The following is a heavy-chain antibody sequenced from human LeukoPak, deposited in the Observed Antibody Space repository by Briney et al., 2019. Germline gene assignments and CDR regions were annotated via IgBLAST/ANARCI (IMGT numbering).Heavy chain of an antibody. CDR1: GFTFSSYA. CDR3: ARDSGEDRGYENAVYFDY. D-gene: IGHD5-12*01. CDR2: ISYDGSNK. J-gene: IGHJ4*02. Sequence: QPGGSLRLSCAASGFTFSSYAMHWVRQAPGKGLEWVAVISYDGSNKYYADSVKGRFTISRDNSKNTLYLQMNSLRAEDTAVYYCARDSGEDRGYENAVYFDYWGQGTLVTVSS. V-gene: IGHV3-30-3*01.